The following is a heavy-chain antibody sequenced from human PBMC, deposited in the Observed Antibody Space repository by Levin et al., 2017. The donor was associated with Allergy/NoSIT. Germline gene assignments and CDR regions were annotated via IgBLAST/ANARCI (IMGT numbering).Heavy chain of an antibody. D-gene: IGHD3-10*01. Sequence: GSLRLSCAASGFTFSSYAMSWVRQAPGKGLEWVSAISGSGGSTYYADSVKGRFTISRDNSKNTLYLQMNSLRAEDTAVYYCAKDGLAAYYYGSGTAPRYYYYMDVWGKGTTVTVSS. CDR1: GFTFSSYA. V-gene: IGHV3-23*01. CDR3: AKDGLAAYYYGSGTAPRYYYYMDV. CDR2: ISGSGGST. J-gene: IGHJ6*03.